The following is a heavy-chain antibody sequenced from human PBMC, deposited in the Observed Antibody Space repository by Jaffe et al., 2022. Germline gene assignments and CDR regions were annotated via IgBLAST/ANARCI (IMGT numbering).Heavy chain of an antibody. V-gene: IGHV1-2*06. CDR3: ARVPPEGYYGSGSYYLDY. CDR1: GYTFTGYY. Sequence: QVQLVQSGAEVKKPGASVKVSCKASGYTFTGYYMHWVRQAPGQGLEWMGRINPNSGGTNYAQKFQGRVTMTRDTSISTAYMELSRLRSDDTAVYYCARVPPEGYYGSGSYYLDYWGQGTLVTVSS. D-gene: IGHD3-10*01. CDR2: INPNSGGT. J-gene: IGHJ4*02.